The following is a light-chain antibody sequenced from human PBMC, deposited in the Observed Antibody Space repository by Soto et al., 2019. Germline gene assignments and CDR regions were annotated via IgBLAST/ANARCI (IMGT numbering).Light chain of an antibody. Sequence: QSTLTQPACVSGSPGQSITISWTGTSSDVGGYNYVSWYQQHPGKAPKLMIYDVSNRPSGVSNRFSGSKSGNTASLTISGLQAEDEADYYCSSYTSSSTLVFGGGTQLTVL. CDR2: DVS. CDR1: SSDVGGYNY. J-gene: IGLJ2*01. V-gene: IGLV2-14*01. CDR3: SSYTSSSTLV.